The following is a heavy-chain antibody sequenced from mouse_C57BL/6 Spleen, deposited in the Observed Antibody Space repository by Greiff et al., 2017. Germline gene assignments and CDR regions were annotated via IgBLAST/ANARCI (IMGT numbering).Heavy chain of an antibody. CDR1: GYAFSSSW. V-gene: IGHV1-82*01. J-gene: IGHJ3*01. D-gene: IGHD2-4*01. CDR3: ARGVWEYDYEAY. CDR2: IYPGDGDT. Sequence: QVQLQQSGPELVKPGASVKISCKASGYAFSSSWMNWVKQRPGQGLEWIGRIYPGDGDTNYNGKFKGKATLTADKSSSTAYMQLSSLTSEDSAVYVCARGVWEYDYEAYWGKGTLVTVSA.